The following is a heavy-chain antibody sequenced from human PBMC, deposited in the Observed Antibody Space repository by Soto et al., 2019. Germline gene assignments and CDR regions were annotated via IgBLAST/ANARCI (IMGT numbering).Heavy chain of an antibody. CDR2: VNPATGAA. Sequence: QLHLVQSGAVVKKPGASVTVSCSASGYPVTAYYMHWVRQAPGRGLEWMGGVNPATGAAKYTQTFQGRVPMTRATSTSTVFMELGGLTSEDTAVFYCARGGGVGVAGSAAFDMWGQGTLVTVSS. D-gene: IGHD3-3*01. CDR3: ARGGGVGVAGSAAFDM. V-gene: IGHV1-2*02. CDR1: GYPVTAYY. J-gene: IGHJ3*02.